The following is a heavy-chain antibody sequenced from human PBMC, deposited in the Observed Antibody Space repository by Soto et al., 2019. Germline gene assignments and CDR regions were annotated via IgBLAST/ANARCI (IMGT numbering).Heavy chain of an antibody. CDR1: GGSMRNDDW. Sequence: QVRLQESGPGLVEPSGTLSLTCGVSGGSMRNDDWWSWVRQTPGKGLEWIGEISHYGNTNYNPSLKGRVTMSIATSKNQFSLKVRSLTAADTAMYYCARNGDCTSGICYVGWFDPWGQGTLVSVSS. J-gene: IGHJ5*02. V-gene: IGHV4-4*02. CDR3: ARNGDCTSGICYVGWFDP. CDR2: ISHYGNT. D-gene: IGHD2-2*01.